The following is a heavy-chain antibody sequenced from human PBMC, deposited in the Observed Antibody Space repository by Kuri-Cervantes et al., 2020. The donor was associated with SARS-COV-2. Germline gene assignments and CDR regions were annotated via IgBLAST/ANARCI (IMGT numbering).Heavy chain of an antibody. CDR3: ARGRPRSVVPAATQLNSEYFQH. D-gene: IGHD2-2*01. V-gene: IGHV4-30-4*08. Sequence: SETLSLTCTVSGGSISSGDYYWSWIRQPPGKGLEWIGYIYYSGSTYYNPSLKSRVTISVDTSKNQFSLKLSSVTAADTAVYYCARGRPRSVVPAATQLNSEYFQHWGQGTLVTVSS. CDR2: IYYSGST. CDR1: GGSISSGDYY. J-gene: IGHJ1*01.